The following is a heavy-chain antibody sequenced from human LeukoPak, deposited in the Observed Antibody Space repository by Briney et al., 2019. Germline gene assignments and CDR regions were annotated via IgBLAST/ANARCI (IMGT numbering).Heavy chain of an antibody. D-gene: IGHD3-10*01. CDR2: ISSSSSYI. J-gene: IGHJ4*02. CDR3: ARLSGPWGPGIDY. V-gene: IGHV3-21*01. Sequence: GGSLRLSCAASGFKFSSYSMKWVRQAPGKGLEWVSFISSSSSYIYYADSVKGRFTISRDNAKNSLYLQMNSLRAEDTAVYYCARLSGPWGPGIDYWGQGTLVTVSS. CDR1: GFKFSSYS.